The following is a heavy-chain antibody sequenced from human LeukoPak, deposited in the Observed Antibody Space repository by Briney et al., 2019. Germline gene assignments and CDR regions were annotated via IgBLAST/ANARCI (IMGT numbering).Heavy chain of an antibody. Sequence: SETLSLTCTVSGVSITTYYWSWIRQPPGKGLEWIGYIYYTGSTNYNPSLKSRVTISVDTSKNQFSLKLSSVTAADTAVYYCASFYDSSGYYYDPIFDYWGQGTLVTVSS. V-gene: IGHV4-59*01. D-gene: IGHD3-22*01. CDR3: ASFYDSSGYYYDPIFDY. CDR1: GVSITTYY. CDR2: IYYTGST. J-gene: IGHJ4*02.